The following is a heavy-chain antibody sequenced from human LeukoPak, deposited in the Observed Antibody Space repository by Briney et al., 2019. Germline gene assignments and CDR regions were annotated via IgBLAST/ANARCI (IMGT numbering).Heavy chain of an antibody. CDR2: ISGSGGST. V-gene: IGHV3-23*01. D-gene: IGHD3-10*01. CDR3: ARVYYGSGSLHYYYYYMDV. J-gene: IGHJ6*03. CDR1: GFTFSSYW. Sequence: GGSLRLSCAASGFTFSSYWMSWVRQAPGKGLEWVSCISGSGGSTYYADSVKGRFTISRDNSKNTLYLQMNSLRAEDTAVYYCARVYYGSGSLHYYYYYMDVWGKGTTVTISS.